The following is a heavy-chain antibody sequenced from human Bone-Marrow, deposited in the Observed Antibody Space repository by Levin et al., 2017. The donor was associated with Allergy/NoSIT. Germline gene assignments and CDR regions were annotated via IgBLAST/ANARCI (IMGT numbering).Heavy chain of an antibody. J-gene: IGHJ4*02. CDR1: GFTFDDYT. CDR3: AKTFYSSSSSGYFDY. Sequence: LSLTCAASGFTFDDYTMHWVRPTPGKGLEWVSRINWDGSSIVYADSVKGRFTISRDNAKNSLFLHMNSLRAEDTAFYYCAKTFYSSSSSGYFDYWGRGTQVTVSS. D-gene: IGHD6-6*01. CDR2: INWDGSSI. V-gene: IGHV3-9*01.